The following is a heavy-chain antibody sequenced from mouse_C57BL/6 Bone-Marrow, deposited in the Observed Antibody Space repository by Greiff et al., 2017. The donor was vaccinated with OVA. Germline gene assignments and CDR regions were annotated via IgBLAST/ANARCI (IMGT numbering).Heavy chain of an antibody. Sequence: QVQLQQSGAELVKPGASVKLSCKASGYTFTSYWMHWVKQRPGQGLEWIGNINPSNGGTNYNEKFKSKATLTVDKSSSTAYMQLSSLTSEDSAVYYCTRWDSNYWGFAYWGQGTLVTVSA. CDR2: INPSNGGT. D-gene: IGHD2-5*01. J-gene: IGHJ3*01. CDR3: TRWDSNYWGFAY. V-gene: IGHV1-53*01. CDR1: GYTFTSYW.